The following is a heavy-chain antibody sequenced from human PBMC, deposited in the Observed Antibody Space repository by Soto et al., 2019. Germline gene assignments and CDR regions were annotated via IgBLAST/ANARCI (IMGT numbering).Heavy chain of an antibody. V-gene: IGHV3-73*01. CDR2: IRSKANSYAT. CDR1: GFTFSGSA. J-gene: IGHJ4*02. D-gene: IGHD5-18*01. Sequence: GGSLRLSCAASGFTFSGSAMHWVRQASGKGLEWVGRIRSKANSYATAYAASVKGRFTISRDDSKNTAYLQMNSLKTEDAAVYYCTLLTAMFDYWGQGTLVTVSS. CDR3: TLLTAMFDY.